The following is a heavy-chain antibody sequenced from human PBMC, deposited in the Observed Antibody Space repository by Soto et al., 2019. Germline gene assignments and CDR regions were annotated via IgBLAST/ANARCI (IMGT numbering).Heavy chain of an antibody. CDR2: ISYDGSNK. Sequence: GGSLRLSCAASGFTFSSYGMHWVRQAPGKGLEWVAVISYDGSNKYYADSVKGRFTISRDNSKNTLYLQMNSLRAEDTAVYYCAKEGKIGRITMVRGVTNINWFDPWGQXTLVTVSS. CDR1: GFTFSSYG. CDR3: AKEGKIGRITMVRGVTNINWFDP. D-gene: IGHD3-10*01. J-gene: IGHJ5*02. V-gene: IGHV3-30*18.